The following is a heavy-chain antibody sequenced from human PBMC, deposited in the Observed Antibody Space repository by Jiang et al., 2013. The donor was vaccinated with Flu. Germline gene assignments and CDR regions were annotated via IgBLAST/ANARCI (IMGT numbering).Heavy chain of an antibody. J-gene: IGHJ3*02. D-gene: IGHD3-10*01. CDR3: ARIGDDAFDI. CDR1: GFSLSTSGMR. V-gene: IGHV2-70*04. Sequence: TQTLTLTCTFSGFSLSTSGMRVSWIRQPPGKALEWLARIDWDDDKFYSTSLKTRLTISKDTSKNQVVLTMTNMDPVDTATYYCARIGDDAFDIWGQGTMVTVSS. CDR2: IDWDDDK.